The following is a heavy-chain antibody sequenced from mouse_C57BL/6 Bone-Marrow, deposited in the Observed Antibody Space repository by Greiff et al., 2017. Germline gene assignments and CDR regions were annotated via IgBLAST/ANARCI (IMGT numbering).Heavy chain of an antibody. CDR2: IYPNSGSN. Sequence: VQLQQPGAELVKPGASVKLSCKASGYTFTSYWMHWVKQRPGQGLEWIGMIYPNSGSNNYNEKFKSKATLTVDKSSSTAYMQLHSLTSEDSAVYDGARAYGSSYAYAMDYWGQGTSVTVSS. CDR1: GYTFTSYW. V-gene: IGHV1-64*01. J-gene: IGHJ4*01. D-gene: IGHD1-1*01. CDR3: ARAYGSSYAYAMDY.